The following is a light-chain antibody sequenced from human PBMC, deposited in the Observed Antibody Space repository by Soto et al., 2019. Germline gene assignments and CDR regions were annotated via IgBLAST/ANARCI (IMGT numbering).Light chain of an antibody. Sequence: EIVMTQSPGTLSLSPGERATLSCRASQSVSSNFLAWYKQTPGQAPSLLIYGASNRATGIPNRFSGSGSTTDFTPTITMLEPEDFAMYYCQRNSCFRTFGQGTKVEI. J-gene: IGKJ1*01. V-gene: IGKV3-20*01. CDR2: GAS. CDR1: QSVSSNF. CDR3: QRNSCFRT.